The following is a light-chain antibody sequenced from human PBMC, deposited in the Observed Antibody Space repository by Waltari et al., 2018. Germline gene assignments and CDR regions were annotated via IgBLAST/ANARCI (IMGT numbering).Light chain of an antibody. J-gene: IGLJ3*02. V-gene: IGLV7-46*01. CDR2: DTT. CDR1: TGAVTSGHY. CDR3: LLSYSGPWV. Sequence: QAVVTQEPSLTVSPGGTVTLTCGSSTGAVTSGHYPYWFQQKPGQAPRTVIYDTTNKRAWTPARFSGSLLGGKAALTLSGAQPEDEAEYYYLLSYSGPWVFGGGTKLTVL.